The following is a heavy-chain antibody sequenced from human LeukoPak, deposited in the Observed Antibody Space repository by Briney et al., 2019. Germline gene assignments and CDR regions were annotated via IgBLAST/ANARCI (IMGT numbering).Heavy chain of an antibody. CDR1: GVTFSSYG. CDR3: ARDGSSGWAPGYYGMDV. D-gene: IGHD6-19*01. Sequence: GGSLRLSCAASGVTFSSYGMHWVRQAPGKGMEWVAVIWYDGSNKYYADSVKGRFTISRDNSKNTLYLQMNSLRAEDTAVYYCARDGSSGWAPGYYGMDVWGQGTTVTVSS. CDR2: IWYDGSNK. V-gene: IGHV3-33*01. J-gene: IGHJ6*02.